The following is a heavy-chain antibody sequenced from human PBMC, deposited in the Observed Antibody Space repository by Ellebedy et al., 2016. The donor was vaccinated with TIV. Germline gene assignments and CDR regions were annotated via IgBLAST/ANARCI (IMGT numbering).Heavy chain of an antibody. CDR2: IYWDDDK. V-gene: IGHV2-5*08. J-gene: IGHJ4*02. CDR3: AHKRHGDYVGVGRSYFYY. Sequence: TLSLTCTVSYDSISSYYWSWIRQPPGKGLEWLALIYWDDDKRYSPSLKSRLTITKDTSKNQEVLTMTNMDPVDTATYYCAHKRHGDYVGVGRSYFYYWGQGTLVTVSS. CDR1: YDSISSYY. D-gene: IGHD4-17*01.